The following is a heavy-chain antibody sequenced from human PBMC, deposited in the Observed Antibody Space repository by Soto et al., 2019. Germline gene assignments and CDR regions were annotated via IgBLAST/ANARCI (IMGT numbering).Heavy chain of an antibody. CDR1: GFTVSSNY. D-gene: IGHD1-26*01. CDR2: IYSGGST. CDR3: ASTTHYYGSPYYFDY. J-gene: IGHJ4*02. Sequence: GGSLRLSCAAAGFTVSSNYMSWVRQAPGKGLEWVSVIYSGGSTYYADSVKGRFTISRDNSKNTLYLQMNSLRAEDTAVYYCASTTHYYGSPYYFDYWGQGTLVTVSS. V-gene: IGHV3-53*01.